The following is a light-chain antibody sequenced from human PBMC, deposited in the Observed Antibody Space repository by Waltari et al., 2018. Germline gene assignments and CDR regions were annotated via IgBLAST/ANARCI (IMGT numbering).Light chain of an antibody. CDR1: QSVSSN. V-gene: IGKV3-15*01. Sequence: EIVMTQSPATLSVSPGERATLSCRASQSVSSNLAWYQQKPGQAPRLLIYGVSTRATGIPARFSGSGSGTEFTLTISSLQSEDFAVDYCQQYNNWPRSFGQGTRLEIK. J-gene: IGKJ5*01. CDR3: QQYNNWPRS. CDR2: GVS.